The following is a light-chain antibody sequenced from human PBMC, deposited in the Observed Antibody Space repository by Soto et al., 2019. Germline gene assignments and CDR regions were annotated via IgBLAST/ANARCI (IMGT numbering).Light chain of an antibody. J-gene: IGKJ3*01. CDR1: QDIEXX. V-gene: IGKV1-12*01. CDR3: HQADTFPFT. CDR2: AAS. Sequence: DIQLTQSPSSVSASVGDTINITCRASQDIEXXLXRYQQKPGNAPKVLIYAASHLESGVPSRFSGSGSGTEFTLTISSLQTEDFATYFCHQADTFPFTFGPGTKVDIK.